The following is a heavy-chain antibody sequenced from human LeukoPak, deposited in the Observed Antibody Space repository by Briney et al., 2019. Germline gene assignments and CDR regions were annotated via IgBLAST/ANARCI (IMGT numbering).Heavy chain of an antibody. CDR1: GGSISSSSYY. D-gene: IGHD2-8*01. J-gene: IGHJ4*02. CDR2: IYYSGST. CDR3: ARDCTNGVCRSSAAGTFDY. Sequence: PSETLSLPCTVSGGSISSSSYYWGWIRQPPGKGLEWIGSIYYSGSTYYNPSLKSRVTISVDTSKNQFSLKLSSVTAADTAVYYCARDCTNGVCRSSAAGTFDYWGQGTLVTVSS. V-gene: IGHV4-39*07.